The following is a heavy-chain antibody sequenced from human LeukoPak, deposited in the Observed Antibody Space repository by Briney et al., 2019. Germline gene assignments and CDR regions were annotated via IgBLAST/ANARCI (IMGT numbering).Heavy chain of an antibody. CDR2: IRYDGSNK. D-gene: IGHD5-24*01. CDR3: ARDRDGYNNPGY. V-gene: IGHV3-30*02. J-gene: IGHJ4*02. CDR1: AFTFSSYG. Sequence: GGSLRLSCAASAFTFSSYGMHWVRQAPGKGLEWVAFIRYDGSNKYYADSVKGRFTISRDNSKNALYLQMNSLRAEDTAVYYCARDRDGYNNPGYWGQGTLVTVSS.